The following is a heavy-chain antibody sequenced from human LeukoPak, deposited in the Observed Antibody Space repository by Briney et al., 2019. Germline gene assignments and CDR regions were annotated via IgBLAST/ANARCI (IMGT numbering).Heavy chain of an antibody. CDR1: GFTVSSNY. J-gene: IGHJ4*01. CDR3: NNRAAR. V-gene: IGHV3-15*01. CDR2: ITSKNEGGTT. Sequence: GGSLRLSCAASGFTVSSNYMSWVRQAPGKGLEWVGRITSKNEGGTTSHAAPVRGRFTISRDDSKNMIYLQMNNLTTEDTAVYYCNNRAARWGQGTLVTVSS. D-gene: IGHD2-15*01.